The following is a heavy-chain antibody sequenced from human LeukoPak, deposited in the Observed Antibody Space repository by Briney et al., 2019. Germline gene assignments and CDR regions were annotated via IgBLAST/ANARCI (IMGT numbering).Heavy chain of an antibody. Sequence: ASVKVSCKASGYTFTGYYMHWVRQAPGQGLEWMGWINPNSGGTNYAQKFQGRVTMTRATSISTAYMELSRLRSDDTAVYYCARPSSSDQTVFDYWGQGTLVTVSS. V-gene: IGHV1-2*02. D-gene: IGHD6-19*01. J-gene: IGHJ4*02. CDR1: GYTFTGYY. CDR3: ARPSSSDQTVFDY. CDR2: INPNSGGT.